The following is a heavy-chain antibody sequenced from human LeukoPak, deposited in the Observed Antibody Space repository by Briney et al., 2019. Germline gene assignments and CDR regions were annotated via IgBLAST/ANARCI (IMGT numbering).Heavy chain of an antibody. D-gene: IGHD1-20*01. CDR1: GFTFSNYY. V-gene: IGHV3-74*01. CDR2: INSDGRDR. Sequence: GGSLRLSCAASGFTFSNYYVHWVRQPPGKGLVWVSRINSDGRDRGYVDSVKGRSTISRDNAKNTVYLQMSSLRAEDTAVYYCATFGFNWNLGYWGQGTLVTVSS. J-gene: IGHJ4*02. CDR3: ATFGFNWNLGY.